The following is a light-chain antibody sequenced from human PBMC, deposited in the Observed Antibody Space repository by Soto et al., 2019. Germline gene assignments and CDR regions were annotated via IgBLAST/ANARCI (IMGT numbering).Light chain of an antibody. J-gene: IGKJ1*01. V-gene: IGKV3-11*01. CDR2: DAS. CDR3: QQRSNWPRT. CDR1: QSVSSY. Sequence: EIVLTQSPATLSLSPGERATLSCRASQSVSSYLAWYQQKPGQAPRLLIYDASNRATGIPARFSGSGSGTDFTLTLSSLEPDDFAVYYCQQRSNWPRTFGQGTKVEIK.